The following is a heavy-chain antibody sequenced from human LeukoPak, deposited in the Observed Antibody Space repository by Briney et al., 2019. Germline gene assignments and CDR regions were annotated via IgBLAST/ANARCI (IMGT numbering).Heavy chain of an antibody. D-gene: IGHD6-19*01. Sequence: PGGSLRLSCAASGFTFSSYAMSWVRQAPGKGLEWVSAISGSGTSTYYADSVKGRFTISGDNSKNTLYLQMNSLRAEDTAVYYCAKSTGAYSSDHYFDYWGQGTLVTVSS. CDR2: ISGSGTST. J-gene: IGHJ4*02. V-gene: IGHV3-23*01. CDR1: GFTFSSYA. CDR3: AKSTGAYSSDHYFDY.